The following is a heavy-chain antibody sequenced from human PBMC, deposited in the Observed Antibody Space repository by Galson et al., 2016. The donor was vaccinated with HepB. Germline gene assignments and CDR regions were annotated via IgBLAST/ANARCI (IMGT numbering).Heavy chain of an antibody. CDR2: IYHSGSP. D-gene: IGHD6-19*01. Sequence: SETLSLTCDVSGGSISSRNHYWGWIRQPPGKGLEWIGHIYHSGSPYYNPSLNSRATISVDTSKNQFSLKLSSVTAADTAVYYRAGEGAYNSGWYWFDPWGPGILVTVSS. V-gene: IGHV4-39*07. J-gene: IGHJ5*02. CDR1: GGSISSRNHY. CDR3: AGEGAYNSGWYWFDP.